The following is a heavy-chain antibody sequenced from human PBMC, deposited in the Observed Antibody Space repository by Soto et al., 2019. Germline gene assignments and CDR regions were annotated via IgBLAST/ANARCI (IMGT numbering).Heavy chain of an antibody. CDR3: ARVGIWFGALGDS. J-gene: IGHJ4*02. D-gene: IGHD3-10*01. Sequence: QVQLVQSGAEVKKPGASVKVSCKASGYTFTKYSMHWVRQAPGQRLEWMGWINAGNGKTEYSQRFQGRVTLTRDTSASTAYMELSSLTSEDTAVYYCARVGIWFGALGDSWGQGTLVTVSS. CDR2: INAGNGKT. CDR1: GYTFTKYS. V-gene: IGHV1-3*01.